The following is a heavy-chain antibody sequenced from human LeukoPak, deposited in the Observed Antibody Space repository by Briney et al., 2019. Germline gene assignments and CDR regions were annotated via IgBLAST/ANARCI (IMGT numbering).Heavy chain of an antibody. CDR1: GGSISNYY. D-gene: IGHD2-15*01. V-gene: IGHV4-59*12. CDR2: ISYSGNT. CDR3: ARLSRSCSGGSCYSGWFDP. Sequence: SETLSLTCTVSGGSISNYYWSWIRQPPGKELEWIGYISYSGNTDSNPSLKSRVTISVDTSKNQFSLKLSSVTAADTAVYYCARLSRSCSGGSCYSGWFDPWGQGTLVTVSS. J-gene: IGHJ5*02.